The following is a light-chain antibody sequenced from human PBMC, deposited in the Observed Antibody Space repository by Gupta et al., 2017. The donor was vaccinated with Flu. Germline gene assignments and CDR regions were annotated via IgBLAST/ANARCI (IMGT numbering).Light chain of an antibody. CDR2: GAS. J-gene: IGKJ2*01. CDR1: HSIRSN. Sequence: DIVMTQSPATLSVSPGEGATLSCSASHSIRSNVAWYQQKPGQAPRLLIYGASTRATDIPARFSGAGSGTDFTLTISSLQSEDFAVYFCQHYKNWPSYTFGQGTKLEI. V-gene: IGKV3-15*01. CDR3: QHYKNWPSYT.